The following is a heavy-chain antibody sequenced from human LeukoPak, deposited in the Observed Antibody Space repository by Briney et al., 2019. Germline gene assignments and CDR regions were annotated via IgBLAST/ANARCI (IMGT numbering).Heavy chain of an antibody. D-gene: IGHD4-17*01. CDR1: GYTFTSYG. CDR3: ARMGETVTPDLLDY. V-gene: IGHV1-18*01. CDR2: ISAYNGNT. J-gene: IGHJ4*02. Sequence: GASVKVSCEASGYTFTSYGISWVRQAPGQGLEWMGWISAYNGNTNYAQKLQGRVTMTTDTSTSTAYMELRSLRSDDTAVYYCARMGETVTPDLLDYWGQGTLVTVSS.